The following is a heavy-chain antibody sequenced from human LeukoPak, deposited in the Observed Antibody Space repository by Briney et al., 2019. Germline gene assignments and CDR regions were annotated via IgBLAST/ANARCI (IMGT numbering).Heavy chain of an antibody. CDR3: ARQLRITMVRGVIDAFDI. J-gene: IGHJ3*02. D-gene: IGHD3-10*01. Sequence: PGGSLRLSWAASGFTFSSYSMNWVRQAPGKGLEWVSSISSSSSYIYYADSVKGRFTISRDNAKNSLYLQMNSLRAEDTAVYYCARQLRITMVRGVIDAFDIWGQGTMVTVSS. V-gene: IGHV3-21*01. CDR2: ISSSSSYI. CDR1: GFTFSSYS.